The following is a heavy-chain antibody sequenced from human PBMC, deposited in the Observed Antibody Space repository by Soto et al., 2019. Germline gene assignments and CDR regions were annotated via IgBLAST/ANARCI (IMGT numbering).Heavy chain of an antibody. CDR3: ASSVAVAGLDNWFDP. J-gene: IGHJ5*02. D-gene: IGHD6-19*01. V-gene: IGHV1-69*06. CDR2: IIPIFGTA. CDR1: GGTFSSYA. Sequence: SVKVSCKASGGTFSSYAISWVRQAPGQGLEWMGGIIPIFGTANYAQKFQGRVTITADKSTSTAYMELSSLRSEDTAVYYCASSVAVAGLDNWFDPWGQGTLVTVSS.